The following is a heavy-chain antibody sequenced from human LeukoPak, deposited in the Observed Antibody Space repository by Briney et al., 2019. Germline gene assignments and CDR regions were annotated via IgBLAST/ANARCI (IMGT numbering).Heavy chain of an antibody. D-gene: IGHD6-13*01. CDR1: GFTFSSYA. CDR2: ISGSGGST. CDR3: AKDRYSSSWSRPFDY. Sequence: GGSLRLSCAASGFTFSSYAMSWVRQAPGKGLEWVSAISGSGGSTYYADSVKGRFTISRDNSKNTLYLQMNSLRAEDTAVYYCAKDRYSSSWSRPFDYWGQGTLVTVSS. V-gene: IGHV3-23*01. J-gene: IGHJ4*02.